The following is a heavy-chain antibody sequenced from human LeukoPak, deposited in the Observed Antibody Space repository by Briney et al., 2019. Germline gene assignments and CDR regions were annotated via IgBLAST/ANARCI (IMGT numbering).Heavy chain of an antibody. Sequence: PSETLSLTCTVSGGSISSYYWSWIRQPPGKGLEWIGYIYYSGSTNYNPSLKSRVTISVDTSKNQFSLKLSSVTAADTAVYYCARSGSGSDRSPYDAFDIWGQGTMVTVSS. CDR3: ARSGSGSDRSPYDAFDI. J-gene: IGHJ3*02. CDR2: IYYSGST. CDR1: GGSISSYY. V-gene: IGHV4-59*08. D-gene: IGHD3-10*01.